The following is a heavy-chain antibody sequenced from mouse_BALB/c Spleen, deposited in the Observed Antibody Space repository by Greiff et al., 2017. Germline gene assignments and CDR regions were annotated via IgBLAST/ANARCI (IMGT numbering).Heavy chain of an antibody. Sequence: EVLLLQSGAVLVWSWASVSLSCSASGFYFLVYYMHWVKQRPEQGLEWIGWIDPENGDTEYAPKFQGKATLTADTSSNTAYLQLSSLTSEDTAVYYCNANNGNYDKAMDEGGEG. V-gene: IGHV14-4*02. CDR2: IDPENGDT. J-gene: IGHJ4*01. D-gene: IGHD2-1*01. CDR3: NANNGNYDKAMDE. CDR1: GFYFLVYY.